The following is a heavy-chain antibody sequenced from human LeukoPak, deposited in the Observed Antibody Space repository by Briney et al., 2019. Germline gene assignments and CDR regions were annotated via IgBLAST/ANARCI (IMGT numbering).Heavy chain of an antibody. V-gene: IGHV3-7*05. J-gene: IGHJ4*02. Sequence: GVSLRLFCTASGFTLSSYCVTWVRRSRGEGLEGVANIKQEGSEQYYVDSVRGQFTISRHNDQNSLFLQMNSLRVEDTAVYYCAGGQGWLLDYWGQGALVTVSS. CDR1: GFTLSSYC. CDR2: IKQEGSEQ. CDR3: AGGQGWLLDY. D-gene: IGHD2-15*01.